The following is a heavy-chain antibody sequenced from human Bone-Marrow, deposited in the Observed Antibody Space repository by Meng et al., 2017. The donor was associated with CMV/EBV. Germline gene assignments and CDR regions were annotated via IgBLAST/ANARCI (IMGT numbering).Heavy chain of an antibody. V-gene: IGHV4-31*02. Sequence: ISSGGYYWSWIRQHPGKGLEWIGYIYYSGSTYYNPSLKSRVTTSVDTSKNQFSLKLSSVTAADTAVYYCAREGTRTRWGPKANAFDIWGQGTMVTVSS. J-gene: IGHJ3*02. D-gene: IGHD1-14*01. CDR1: ISSGGYY. CDR2: IYYSGST. CDR3: AREGTRTRWGPKANAFDI.